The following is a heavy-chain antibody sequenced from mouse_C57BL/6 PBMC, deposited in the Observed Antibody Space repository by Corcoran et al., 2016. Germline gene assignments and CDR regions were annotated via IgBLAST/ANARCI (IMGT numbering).Heavy chain of an antibody. CDR3: ARSDDYGLYAMDY. V-gene: IGHV1-26*01. J-gene: IGHJ4*01. CDR2: INPNNGGT. Sequence: EVQLQQSGPELVKPGASVKLSCKASGYTFTYYYMNWVKQSNGKSLEWIGDINPNNGGTSYNQKVKGKATLTVDKASSTAYMELRSLTSEDSAVYYGARSDDYGLYAMDYWGQGTSVTVSS. CDR1: GYTFTYYY. D-gene: IGHD2-4*01.